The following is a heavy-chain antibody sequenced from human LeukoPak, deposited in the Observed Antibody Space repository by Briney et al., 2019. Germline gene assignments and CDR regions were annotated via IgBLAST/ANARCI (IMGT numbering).Heavy chain of an antibody. J-gene: IGHJ4*02. CDR1: GGSISSSSYY. D-gene: IGHD3-22*01. CDR2: IYYSGST. Sequence: SETLSLTCTVSGGSISSSSYYWGWIRQPPGKGPEWIGSIYYSGSTYYNPSLKSRVTISVDTSKNQFSLKLSSVTAADTAVYYCARRIPYYYDSSGYYLGYFDYWGQGTLVTVSS. V-gene: IGHV4-39*01. CDR3: ARRIPYYYDSSGYYLGYFDY.